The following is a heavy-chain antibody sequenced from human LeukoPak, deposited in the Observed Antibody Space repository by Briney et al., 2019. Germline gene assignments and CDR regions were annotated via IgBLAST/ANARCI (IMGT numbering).Heavy chain of an antibody. CDR3: ASDTSGYCSGGSCYYR. Sequence: SVKVTCKASGGTFSSYAISWVRQAPGQGLEWMGGIIPIFGTANYAQKFQGRVTITADKSTSTAYMELSSLRSEDTAVYYCASDTSGYCSGGSCYYRWGQGTLVTVSS. CDR2: IIPIFGTA. V-gene: IGHV1-69*06. D-gene: IGHD2-15*01. J-gene: IGHJ4*02. CDR1: GGTFSSYA.